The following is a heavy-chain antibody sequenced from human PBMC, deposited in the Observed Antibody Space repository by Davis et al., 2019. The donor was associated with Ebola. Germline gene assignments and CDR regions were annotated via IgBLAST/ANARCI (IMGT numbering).Heavy chain of an antibody. CDR3: ARRQRYCSGGSCNNWFDP. CDR1: GGSFSGYY. J-gene: IGHJ5*02. CDR2: INQSGST. Sequence: SETPSLTCAVYGGSFSGYYWSWIRQPPGKGLEWIGTINQSGSTNYNPSLKSRVTTSVDSSKNQFSLKLRSVTAADTAIYYCARRQRYCSGGSCNNWFDPWDQGTLVTVSS. D-gene: IGHD2-15*01. V-gene: IGHV4-34*01.